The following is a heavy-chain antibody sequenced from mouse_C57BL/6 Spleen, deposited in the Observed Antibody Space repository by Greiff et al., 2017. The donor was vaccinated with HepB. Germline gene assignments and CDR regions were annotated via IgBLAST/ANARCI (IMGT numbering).Heavy chain of an antibody. J-gene: IGHJ3*01. CDR1: GFNIKNTY. CDR2: IDPANGNT. D-gene: IGHD1-1*01. Sequence: EVQLKESVAELVRPGASVKLSCTASGFNIKNTYMHWVKQRPEQGLEWIGRIDPANGNTKYAPKFQGKATITADTSSNTAYLQLSSLTSEDTAIYYCARSRYYGSSEDWFAYWGQGTLVTVSA. V-gene: IGHV14-3*01. CDR3: ARSRYYGSSEDWFAY.